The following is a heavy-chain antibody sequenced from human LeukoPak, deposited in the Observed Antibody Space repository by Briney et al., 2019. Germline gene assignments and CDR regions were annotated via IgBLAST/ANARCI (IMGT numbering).Heavy chain of an antibody. Sequence: SETLSLTCTVSGGSISSSSYYWGWIRQPPGKGLEWIGNIYHSGGTYYNPSLKSRVTISVDTSKNRFSLKVSSVTAADTGVYYCARGIVATDSHYYMDVWGKGTTVTVSS. CDR2: IYHSGGT. J-gene: IGHJ6*03. CDR1: GGSISSSSYY. CDR3: ARGIVATDSHYYMDV. V-gene: IGHV4-39*07. D-gene: IGHD2/OR15-2a*01.